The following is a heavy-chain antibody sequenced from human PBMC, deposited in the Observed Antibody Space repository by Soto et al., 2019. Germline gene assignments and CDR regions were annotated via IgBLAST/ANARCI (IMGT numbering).Heavy chain of an antibody. CDR1: GYTFTSYD. CDR2: MNPNIGNT. J-gene: IGHJ5*02. Sequence: ASVKVSCKASGYTFTSYDINWVRQATGQGLEWMGWMNPNIGNTGYAQKFQGRVTMTTNTSISTAYMELSSLRSDDTAVYYCARAAFYDFWSGYYIHWFDPWGQGTLVTVSS. D-gene: IGHD3-3*01. V-gene: IGHV1-8*01. CDR3: ARAAFYDFWSGYYIHWFDP.